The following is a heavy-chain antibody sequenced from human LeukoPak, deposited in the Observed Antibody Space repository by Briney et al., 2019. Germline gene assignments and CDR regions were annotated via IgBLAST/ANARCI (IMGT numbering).Heavy chain of an antibody. V-gene: IGHV3-64*01. D-gene: IGHD2-15*01. CDR2: ISTDGGGT. Sequence: GGSLRLSCAASGFTFSDYAMHWVRQAPGKGLEYVSAISTDGGGTYYVNSVKGRFTISRDNSKNTLYLQMGSLRAEDMAVYYCARDQLYCSGGICYFDYWGQGTLVTVSS. J-gene: IGHJ4*02. CDR1: GFTFSDYA. CDR3: ARDQLYCSGGICYFDY.